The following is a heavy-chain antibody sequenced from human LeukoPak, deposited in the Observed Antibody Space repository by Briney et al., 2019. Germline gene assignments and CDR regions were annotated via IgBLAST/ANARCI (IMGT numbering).Heavy chain of an antibody. Sequence: SKTLSLTCTVSGVSISSSNSYWGWIRQPPGKGLEWIVSIYYSGNTYYNASLKSQVSISIDASKNQFSLKLTSVTAADTAVYYCARQTGSGLFILPGGQGTLVTVSS. D-gene: IGHD3/OR15-3a*01. CDR3: ARQTGSGLFILP. CDR2: IYYSGNT. CDR1: GVSISSSNSY. J-gene: IGHJ4*02. V-gene: IGHV4-39*01.